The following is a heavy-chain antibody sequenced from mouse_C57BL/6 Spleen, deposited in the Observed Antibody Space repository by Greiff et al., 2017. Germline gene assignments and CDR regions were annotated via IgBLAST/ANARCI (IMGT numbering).Heavy chain of an antibody. J-gene: IGHJ3*01. Sequence: QVQLQQSGAELVRPGSSVKLSCKASGYTFTSYWMSWVNPTPIQGLEWIGNIDPSDSETHYNQKFKDKDTLTGDKTTRTAYMQLSSMTSENSAVYDRAKGGGSTMVTKGIAYWGQGTMVTVSA. CDR3: AKGGGSTMVTKGIAY. V-gene: IGHV1-52*01. D-gene: IGHD2-2*01. CDR2: IDPSDSET. CDR1: GYTFTSYW.